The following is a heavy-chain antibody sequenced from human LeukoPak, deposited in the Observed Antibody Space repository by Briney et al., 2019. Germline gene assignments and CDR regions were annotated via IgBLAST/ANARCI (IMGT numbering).Heavy chain of an antibody. CDR1: GCTFTGYY. D-gene: IGHD3-9*01. CDR3: ARDLLRYFDWFPIYYYYYMDV. J-gene: IGHJ6*03. V-gene: IGHV1-2*02. Sequence: ASVKVSCKASGCTFTGYYMHWVRQAPGQGLEWMGWINPNSGGTNYAQKFQGRVTMTRDTSISTAYMELSRLRSDDTAVYYCARDLLRYFDWFPIYYYYYMDVWGKGTTVTISS. CDR2: INPNSGGT.